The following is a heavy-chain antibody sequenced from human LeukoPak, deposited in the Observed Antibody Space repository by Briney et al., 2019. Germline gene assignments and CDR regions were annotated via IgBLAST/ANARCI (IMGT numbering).Heavy chain of an antibody. V-gene: IGHV3-33*01. CDR3: ARAPDYDFWSGYYIYGMDV. CDR1: GFTFSSYG. D-gene: IGHD3-3*01. CDR2: IWYDGSNK. Sequence: GGSLRLSCAASGFTFSSYGMHWVRQAPGKGLEWVAVIWYDGSNKYYADSVKGRFTISRDNSKNTLYLQMNSLRAEDTAVYYCARAPDYDFWSGYYIYGMDVWGQGTTVTVSS. J-gene: IGHJ6*02.